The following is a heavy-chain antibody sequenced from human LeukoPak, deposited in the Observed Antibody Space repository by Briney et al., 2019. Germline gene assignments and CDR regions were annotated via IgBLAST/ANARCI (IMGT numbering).Heavy chain of an antibody. CDR3: ARDHPIWKEYYDSSEDGGAGRPAFDI. V-gene: IGHV3-21*01. CDR2: ISSSSSYI. CDR1: GFTFSSYS. J-gene: IGHJ3*02. Sequence: GGSLRLSCAASGFTFSSYSMNWVRQAPGKGLEWVSSISSSSSYIYYADSVKGRFTISRDNAKNSLYLQMNSLRAEDTAVYYCARDHPIWKEYYDSSEDGGAGRPAFDIWGQGTMVTVSS. D-gene: IGHD3-22*01.